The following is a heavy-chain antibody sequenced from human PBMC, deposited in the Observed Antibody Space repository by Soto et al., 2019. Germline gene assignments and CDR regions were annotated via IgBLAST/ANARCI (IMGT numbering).Heavy chain of an antibody. CDR2: IWYDGSNK. J-gene: IGHJ4*02. CDR1: GFTFSSYG. V-gene: IGHV3-33*01. Sequence: GGSLRLSCAASGFTFSSYGMHWVRQAPGKGLEWVAVIWYDGSNKYYADSVKGRFTISRDNSKNTLYLQMNSLRAEDTAVYYCARGSVSILGVVVPAAMALFDYWGQGTLVTVSS. CDR3: ARGSVSILGVVVPAAMALFDY. D-gene: IGHD2-2*01.